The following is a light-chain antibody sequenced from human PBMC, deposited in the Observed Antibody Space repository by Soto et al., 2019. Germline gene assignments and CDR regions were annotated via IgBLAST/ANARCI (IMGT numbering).Light chain of an antibody. J-gene: IGLJ3*02. CDR3: SSYTSRSTWV. CDR2: EVS. Sequence: QSALTQPASVSGSPGQSITISCTGTSSDVGGYNYVSWYQQHPGKAPKLMIYEVSNRPSGVSNRFSGSKSGNTASLTISGLQAEDEADYYCSSYTSRSTWVFGGGTKLAGL. V-gene: IGLV2-14*01. CDR1: SSDVGGYNY.